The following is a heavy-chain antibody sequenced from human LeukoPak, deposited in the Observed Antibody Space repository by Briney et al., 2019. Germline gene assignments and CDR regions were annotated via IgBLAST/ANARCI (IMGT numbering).Heavy chain of an antibody. CDR2: IYPNSGVT. D-gene: IGHD1-14*01. CDR1: GYSFTDYY. Sequence: ASVKVSCKASGYSFTDYYIHWVRQAPGQGLEWMGWIYPNSGVTNYAQNFQGRVTVTRDTSISTAYMDLSSLTSDDTAVYFCVRDVRAGRNDAFDIWGRGTMVTVSS. J-gene: IGHJ3*02. V-gene: IGHV1-2*02. CDR3: VRDVRAGRNDAFDI.